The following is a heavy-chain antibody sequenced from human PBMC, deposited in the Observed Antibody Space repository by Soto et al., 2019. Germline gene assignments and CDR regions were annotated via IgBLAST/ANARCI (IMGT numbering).Heavy chain of an antibody. V-gene: IGHV1-69*13. Sequence: SVKVSCKASGGTFSSYAISWVRQAPGQGLEWMGGIIPIFGTANYAQKFQGRVTITADESTSTAYMELSSLRSEDTAVSYCARTNLDYGSGSYLFYYYYGMDVWGQGTTVTVSS. CDR2: IIPIFGTA. J-gene: IGHJ6*02. CDR3: ARTNLDYGSGSYLFYYYYGMDV. CDR1: GGTFSSYA. D-gene: IGHD3-10*01.